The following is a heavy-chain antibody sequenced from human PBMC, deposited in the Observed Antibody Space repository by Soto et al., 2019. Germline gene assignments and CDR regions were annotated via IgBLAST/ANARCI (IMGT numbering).Heavy chain of an antibody. Sequence: QVQLQESGPGLVKPSETLSLTCSVFDGSISGFYWSWVRQPPGKGLEWIGYIYYSGSTNYCPSLKSRVTISLDTSKNQLSLRLSSVTAADTAVYYCARGILGATTPFDYWGQGTLVTVSS. CDR2: IYYSGST. D-gene: IGHD1-26*01. V-gene: IGHV4-59*01. CDR3: ARGILGATTPFDY. J-gene: IGHJ4*02. CDR1: DGSISGFY.